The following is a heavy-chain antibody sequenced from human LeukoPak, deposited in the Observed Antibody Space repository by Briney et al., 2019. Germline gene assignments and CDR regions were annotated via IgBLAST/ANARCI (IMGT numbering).Heavy chain of an antibody. CDR2: ISYGGTNR. J-gene: IGHJ4*02. V-gene: IGHV3-33*05. CDR3: ARDIAYDSSGYYSPHFDY. CDR1: GFTFSSYG. Sequence: GGSLRLSCAASGFTFSSYGMHWVRQAPGKGLEWVAVISYGGTNRYTADSVRGRFTISRDNSKNTLYLQMNSLRAEDTAVYYRARDIAYDSSGYYSPHFDYWGQGTLVTVSS. D-gene: IGHD3-22*01.